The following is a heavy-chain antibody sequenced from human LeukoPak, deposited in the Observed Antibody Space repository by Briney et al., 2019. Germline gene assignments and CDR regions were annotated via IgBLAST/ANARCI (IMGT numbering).Heavy chain of an antibody. D-gene: IGHD5-24*01. Sequence: GGSLRLSCAASGFDFSNYEMTWVRQAPGKGLEYVSSISRGGNYIYSADSVRGRFSISRNNAENSLFLQMNSLRGEDTAVYYCARIGPGTDVYNSFDYWGQGTLVAVSS. V-gene: IGHV3-21*01. CDR2: ISRGGNYI. CDR3: ARIGPGTDVYNSFDY. CDR1: GFDFSNYE. J-gene: IGHJ4*02.